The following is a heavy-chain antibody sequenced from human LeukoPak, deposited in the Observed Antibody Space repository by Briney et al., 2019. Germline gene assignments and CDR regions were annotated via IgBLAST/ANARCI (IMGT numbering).Heavy chain of an antibody. CDR3: AKRHCSSTSCPYYFDY. V-gene: IGHV3-30*04. J-gene: IGHJ4*02. CDR2: ISYDRSNK. D-gene: IGHD2-2*01. CDR1: GFTFSNYA. Sequence: GGSLRLSCAASGFTFSNYAIHWVRQAPGKGLEWVAVISYAGSIISYDRSNKYYADSVKGRFTISRDNSKNTLYLQMNSLRAEDTAVYYCAKRHCSSTSCPYYFDYWGQGTLVTVSS.